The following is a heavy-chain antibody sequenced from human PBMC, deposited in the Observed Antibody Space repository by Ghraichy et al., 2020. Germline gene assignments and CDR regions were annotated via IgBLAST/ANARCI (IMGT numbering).Heavy chain of an antibody. D-gene: IGHD3-22*01. CDR3: TRGMAPPSMKVVVPFDY. Sequence: ASVKVSCEASGYTFTNFGINWVRQAAGQGLEWMGWISTYNGNIKYARKFENRVTMTRDTSTKTAYMELRSLRYDDTAVYFCTRGMAPPSMKVVVPFDYWGQGSLVTVSS. J-gene: IGHJ4*02. CDR1: GYTFTNFG. V-gene: IGHV1-18*01. CDR2: ISTYNGNI.